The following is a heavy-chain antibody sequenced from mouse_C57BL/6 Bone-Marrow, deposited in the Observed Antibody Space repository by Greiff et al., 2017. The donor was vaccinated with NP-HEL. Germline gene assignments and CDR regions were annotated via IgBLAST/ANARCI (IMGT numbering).Heavy chain of an antibody. D-gene: IGHD1-1*01. Sequence: EVKLMESGGGLVKPGGSLKLSCAASGFTFSDYGMHWVRQAPEKGLEWVAYISSGSSTIYYADTVKGRFTFTRDNSKNTLFLQLTSLRSEDTDMYYSARYYYGSSFYAMDYWGQGTSVTVSS. CDR2: ISSGSSTI. CDR3: ARYYYGSSFYAMDY. CDR1: GFTFSDYG. V-gene: IGHV5-17*01. J-gene: IGHJ4*01.